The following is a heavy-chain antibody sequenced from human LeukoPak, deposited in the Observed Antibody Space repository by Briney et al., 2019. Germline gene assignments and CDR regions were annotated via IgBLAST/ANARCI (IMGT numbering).Heavy chain of an antibody. CDR3: ARGHPGTVVPVLNPPCAFDI. D-gene: IGHD2-2*01. V-gene: IGHV3-30*03. J-gene: IGHJ3*02. Sequence: GRSLRLSCAASGLTFSNYGMHWVRQAPGKGLEWVAVISYDGINKYYTDSVKGRFTISRDNSKNTLYLQMNSLRSEDTAVYYCARGHPGTVVPVLNPPCAFDIWGQGTMVTVSS. CDR1: GLTFSNYG. CDR2: ISYDGINK.